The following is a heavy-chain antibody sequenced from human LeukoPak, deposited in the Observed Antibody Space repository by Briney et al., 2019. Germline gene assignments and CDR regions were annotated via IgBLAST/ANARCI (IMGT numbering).Heavy chain of an antibody. D-gene: IGHD5-18*01. CDR1: GGSISSSSYY. V-gene: IGHV4-39*07. J-gene: IGHJ4*02. Sequence: SETLSLTCSVSGGSISSSSYYWGWIRQPPGKGLECIGSIYYSGSTYYNPSLKSRVTISVDTSKNEFSLKLSSVTAADTAVYYCARDVPVVGEYSYGYFDYWGQGTLVTVSS. CDR2: IYYSGST. CDR3: ARDVPVVGEYSYGYFDY.